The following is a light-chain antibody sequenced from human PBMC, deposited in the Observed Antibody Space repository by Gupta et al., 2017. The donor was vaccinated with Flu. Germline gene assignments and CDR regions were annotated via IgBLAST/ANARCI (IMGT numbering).Light chain of an antibody. CDR3: QVWDNSDDHHYV. V-gene: IGLV3-21*02. CDR2: DDS. Sequence: SYVLTQPPSVSVAPGQTARITCGGSNIGSKSVHWYQQKPGQAPVLVAYDDSDRPSGIPDRFSGSNSGNTATLTISRVEAGDEADYYCQVWDNSDDHHYVFGTGTEVTVL. J-gene: IGLJ1*01. CDR1: NIGSKS.